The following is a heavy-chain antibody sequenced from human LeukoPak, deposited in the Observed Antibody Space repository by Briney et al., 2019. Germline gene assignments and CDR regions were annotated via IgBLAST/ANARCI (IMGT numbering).Heavy chain of an antibody. CDR1: GFTFSSYA. D-gene: IGHD2-2*02. V-gene: IGHV3-23*01. CDR2: ISGSGGST. J-gene: IGHJ1*01. CDR3: AKDAPGYCSSTSCYRRKEYFQH. Sequence: GGSLRLSCAASGFTFSSYAMSWVRQAPGKGLEWVSAISGSGGSTYYADSVKGRFTISRDNSKNTLYLQMNSLRAEDTAVYYCAKDAPGYCSSTSCYRRKEYFQHWGQGTLVTVSS.